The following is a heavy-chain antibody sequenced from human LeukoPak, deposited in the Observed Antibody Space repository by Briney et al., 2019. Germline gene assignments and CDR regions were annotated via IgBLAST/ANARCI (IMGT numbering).Heavy chain of an antibody. CDR2: IYYSGST. J-gene: IGHJ3*02. D-gene: IGHD2-15*01. V-gene: IGHV4-31*03. CDR1: GGSISSGGYY. Sequence: SETLSLTCTVSGGSISSGGYYWSWIRQHPGKGLEWIGYIYYSGSTYYNPSLKSRVTISVDTSKNQFSLKLSSVTAADTAVYYCARYCSGGSCYSEDDAFDIWGQGTMVTVSS. CDR3: ARYCSGGSCYSEDDAFDI.